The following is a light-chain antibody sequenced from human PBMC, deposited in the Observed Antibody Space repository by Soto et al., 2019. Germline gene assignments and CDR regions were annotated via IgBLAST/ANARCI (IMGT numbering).Light chain of an antibody. V-gene: IGLV2-8*01. CDR1: SSDVGAYNY. J-gene: IGLJ3*02. Sequence: QSALTQPASASGSPGQSVTISCTGTSSDVGAYNYVSWYQQYPGKAPKLMIYEVSKRPSGVPDRFSGSKSGKTASLTVSGVQTEDEADYYCTSYAGSHIWVFGGGTKLTVL. CDR2: EVS. CDR3: TSYAGSHIWV.